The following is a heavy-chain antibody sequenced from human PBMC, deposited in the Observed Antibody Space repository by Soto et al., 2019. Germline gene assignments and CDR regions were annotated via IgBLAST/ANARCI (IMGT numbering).Heavy chain of an antibody. CDR2: ISGKNGNT. V-gene: IGHV1-18*04. Sequence: QVQLVQSGVEVKKPGASVKVSCKASGYTFISHGISWVRQAPGHGLEWMGWISGKNGNTNYAQKLQGRVTLTTDTSTSTAYMELRSLRSDDTAVYYCARVSSSIVVVPDYGMDVWGQGTTVTVSS. CDR1: GYTFISHG. D-gene: IGHD2-15*01. CDR3: ARVSSSIVVVPDYGMDV. J-gene: IGHJ6*02.